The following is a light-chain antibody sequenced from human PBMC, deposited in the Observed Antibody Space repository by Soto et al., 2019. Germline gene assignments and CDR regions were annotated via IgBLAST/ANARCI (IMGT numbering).Light chain of an antibody. CDR2: DAS. J-gene: IGKJ5*01. V-gene: IGKV3-11*01. CDR3: QQRSNWPIT. Sequence: EIVLTQSPATVSLSPGERATLSCRASQSISSYLAWYQQKPGQPPRLLIYDASNRATGIPARFGGSGSGTDFTLTISSLEPEDLAVYYCQQRSNWPITFGQGTRLEI. CDR1: QSISSY.